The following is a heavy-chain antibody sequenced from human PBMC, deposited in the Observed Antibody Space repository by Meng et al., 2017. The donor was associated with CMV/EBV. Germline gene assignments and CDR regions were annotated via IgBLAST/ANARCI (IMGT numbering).Heavy chain of an antibody. CDR2: INPNSGGT. CDR1: GYTFTGYY. J-gene: IGHJ5*02. CDR3: ARQHNSSSWIINWFDP. V-gene: IGHV1-2*02. D-gene: IGHD6-13*01. Sequence: QVQGVQSGAEVKKPGASVEVSCKASGYTFTGYYMHWVRQAPGQGLEWMGWINPNSGGTNYAQKFQGRVTMTRDTSISTAYMELSRLRSDDTAVYYCARQHNSSSWIINWFDPWGQGTLVTVSS.